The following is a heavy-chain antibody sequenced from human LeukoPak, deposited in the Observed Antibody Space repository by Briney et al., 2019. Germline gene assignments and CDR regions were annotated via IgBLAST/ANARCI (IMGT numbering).Heavy chain of an antibody. Sequence: GGSLRLSCAASGFTVSSNYMSWVRQAPGKGLEWVSVIYSSGSTYYADSVKGRFTISRDNSKNTLYLQMNSLRAEDTAVYYCAREGIPWYYGMDVWGQGTTVTVSS. CDR1: GFTVSSNY. CDR3: AREGIPWYYGMDV. V-gene: IGHV3-53*01. J-gene: IGHJ6*02. D-gene: IGHD6-13*01. CDR2: IYSSGST.